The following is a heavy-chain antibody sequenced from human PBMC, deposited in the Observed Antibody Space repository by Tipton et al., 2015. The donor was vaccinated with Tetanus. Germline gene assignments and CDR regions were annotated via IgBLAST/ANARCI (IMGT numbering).Heavy chain of an antibody. J-gene: IGHJ6*02. D-gene: IGHD4/OR15-4a*01. CDR2: IIPIFGTA. Sequence: QSGPEVKKPGSSVKVSCKASGGTFSSYAISWVRQAPGQGLEWMGGIIPIFGTANYAQKFQGKVTITADESTSTAYMELSRLRAEGTSVYYCAREKGVGQFRDGADSDTAVWGQGAAVTVSS. CDR3: AREKGVGQFRDGADSDTAV. V-gene: IGHV1-69*01. CDR1: GGTFSSYA.